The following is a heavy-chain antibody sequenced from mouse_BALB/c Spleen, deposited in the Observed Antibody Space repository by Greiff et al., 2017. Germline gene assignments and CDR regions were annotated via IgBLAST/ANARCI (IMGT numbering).Heavy chain of an antibody. V-gene: IGHV2-9*02. Sequence: VQLVESGPGLVAPSQSLSITCTVSGFSLTSYGVHWVRQPPGKGLEWLGVIWAGGSTNYNSALMSRLSISKDNSKSQVFLKMNSLQTDDTAMYYCARNGYYPLYFDYWGQGTTLTVSS. CDR2: IWAGGST. CDR3: ARNGYYPLYFDY. D-gene: IGHD2-3*01. CDR1: GFSLTSYG. J-gene: IGHJ2*01.